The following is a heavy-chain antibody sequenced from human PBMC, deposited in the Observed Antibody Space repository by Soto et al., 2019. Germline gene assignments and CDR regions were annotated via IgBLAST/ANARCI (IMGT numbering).Heavy chain of an antibody. V-gene: IGHV3-53*01. CDR2: IYSGGST. CDR3: ARVNYYGSGTFYKPDYYYGMDV. Sequence: GGSLRLSCAASGLTVSNNYMAWVRQAPGKGLEWVSIIYSGGSTYHADSVQGRFTLSRDTSKNTLFLQMNSLRVEDTAVYYCARVNYYGSGTFYKPDYYYGMDVWGQGTTVTVSS. D-gene: IGHD3-10*01. CDR1: GLTVSNNY. J-gene: IGHJ6*02.